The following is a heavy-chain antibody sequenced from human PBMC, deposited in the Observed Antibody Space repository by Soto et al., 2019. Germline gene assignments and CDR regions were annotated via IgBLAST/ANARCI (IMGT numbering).Heavy chain of an antibody. D-gene: IGHD3-10*01. Sequence: EVQLVESGVGLVQPGGSLRLSCAASGFTFNNYWIHWVRQAPGKGPMWVSRINGDGTTTNYADSVKGRFAISRDNAKNTVYLQMNSLRAEDTALYYCARGVRGHYGKDVWGQGTTVTVSS. CDR1: GFTFNNYW. V-gene: IGHV3-74*01. J-gene: IGHJ6*02. CDR3: ARGVRGHYGKDV. CDR2: INGDGTTT.